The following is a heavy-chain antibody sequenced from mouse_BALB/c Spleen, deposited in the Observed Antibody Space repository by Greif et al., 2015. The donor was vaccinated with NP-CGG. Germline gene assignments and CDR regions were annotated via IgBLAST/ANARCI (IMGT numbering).Heavy chain of an antibody. D-gene: IGHD1-1*01. CDR1: GFTFTDYY. J-gene: IGHJ1*01. CDR2: IRNKANGYTT. V-gene: IGHV7-3*02. CDR3: ARDYYGSSYWYFDV. Sequence: EVNLVESGGGLVQPGGSLRLSCATSGFTFTDYYMSWVRQPPGKALEWLGFIRNKANGYTTGYSASVKGRFTISRDNSQSILYLQMNALRAEDSATYYCARDYYGSSYWYFDVWGAGTTVTVSS.